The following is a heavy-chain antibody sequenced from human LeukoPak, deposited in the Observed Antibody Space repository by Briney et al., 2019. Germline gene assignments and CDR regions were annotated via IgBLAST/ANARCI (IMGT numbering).Heavy chain of an antibody. J-gene: IGHJ6*03. V-gene: IGHV3-21*01. Sequence: GGSLRLSCAGSGFTFSSYAMSWVRQAPGKGLEWVSSISSSSSYIYYADSVKGRFTISRDNAKNSLYLQMNSLRAEDTAVYYCARGRGKYCSSTSCSYYYYYYMDVWGKGTTVTVSS. CDR2: ISSSSSYI. D-gene: IGHD2-2*01. CDR3: ARGRGKYCSSTSCSYYYYYYMDV. CDR1: GFTFSSYA.